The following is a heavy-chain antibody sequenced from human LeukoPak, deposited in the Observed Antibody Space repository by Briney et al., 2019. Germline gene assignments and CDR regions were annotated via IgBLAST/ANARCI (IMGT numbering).Heavy chain of an antibody. CDR1: GYTFSSYY. CDR2: IIPSDGFT. V-gene: IGHV1-46*01. Sequence: ASVKVSCKASGYTFSSYYVHWVRQAPGQGLEWMGMIIPSDGFTSYAQKFQGRVTMTRDMSTSTVYMELSSLRSDDTAVYYCARAEGSSSWYWGFGGGSGDYWGQGTLVTVSS. D-gene: IGHD6-13*01. CDR3: ARAEGSSSWYWGFGGGSGDY. J-gene: IGHJ4*02.